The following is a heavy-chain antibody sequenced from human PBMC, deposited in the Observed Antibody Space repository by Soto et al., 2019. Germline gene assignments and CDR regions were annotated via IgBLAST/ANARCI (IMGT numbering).Heavy chain of an antibody. Sequence: SETLSLTCAVYGGSFSGYYWSWIRQPPGKGLEWIGEINHSGSTNYNPSLKSRVTISVDTSKNQFSLKLSSVTAADTAVYYCATSHELYYYYYYGMDVWGQGTTVTVS. CDR1: GGSFSGYY. J-gene: IGHJ6*02. V-gene: IGHV4-34*01. CDR2: INHSGST. CDR3: ATSHELYYYYYYGMDV. D-gene: IGHD1-26*01.